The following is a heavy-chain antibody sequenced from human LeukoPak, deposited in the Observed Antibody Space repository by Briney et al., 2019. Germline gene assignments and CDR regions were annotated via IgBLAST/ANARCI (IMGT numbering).Heavy chain of an antibody. CDR1: GFTFSTYW. D-gene: IGHD3-22*01. J-gene: IGHJ4*02. Sequence: PGGSLRLSCAASGFTFSTYWMTWVRQAPGKGLEWVANINQDGSEKHYVDSVKGRFTISRDNAKNSLYLQMNSLRAEDTAVYYCARDGHYYDSSGYRAFFDYWGQGTLVTVSS. CDR3: ARDGHYYDSSGYRAFFDY. V-gene: IGHV3-7*01. CDR2: INQDGSEK.